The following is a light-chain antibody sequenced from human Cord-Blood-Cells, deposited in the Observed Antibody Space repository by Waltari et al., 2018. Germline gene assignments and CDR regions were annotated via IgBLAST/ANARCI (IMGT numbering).Light chain of an antibody. CDR3: QQYNSYPYT. V-gene: IGKV1-5*03. J-gene: IGKJ2*01. CDR1: QSISSW. Sequence: DIQMTQSPSTLSDSVGDRVTITCRASQSISSWLAWYQQKPGKAPKLLIYKASSLESGVPSRFSGSGSGTEFTLTISSLQPDDFATYYCQQYNSYPYTFGQGTKLEIK. CDR2: KAS.